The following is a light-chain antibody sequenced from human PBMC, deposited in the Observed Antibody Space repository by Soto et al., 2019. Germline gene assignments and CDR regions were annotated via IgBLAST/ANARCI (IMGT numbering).Light chain of an antibody. J-gene: IGKJ1*01. CDR1: QSISVW. V-gene: IGKV1-5*03. CDR2: KAP. Sequence: DIQMTQSPSTLSASVGDRVTITCRASQSISVWLAWYQQKAGKAPNLLIYKAPRLESGVPSRFSGSGSETEFTLTISGLQPGDSATYYCQQYNSYSPTFGQGTKVEVK. CDR3: QQYNSYSPT.